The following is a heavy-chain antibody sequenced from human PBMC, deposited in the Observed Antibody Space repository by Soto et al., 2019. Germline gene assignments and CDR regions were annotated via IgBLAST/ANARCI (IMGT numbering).Heavy chain of an antibody. CDR3: ARHWSGYSYGSEIDY. CDR1: GGSIISSSYC. J-gene: IGHJ4*02. V-gene: IGHV4-39*01. D-gene: IGHD5-18*01. CDR2: IYYSGST. Sequence: SETLSLTCTVSGGSIISSSYCWGWIRQPPGKGLEWIGSIYYSGSTYYNPSLKSRVTISVDTSKNQFSLKLSSVTAADTAVYYCARHWSGYSYGSEIDYWGQGTLVTVSS.